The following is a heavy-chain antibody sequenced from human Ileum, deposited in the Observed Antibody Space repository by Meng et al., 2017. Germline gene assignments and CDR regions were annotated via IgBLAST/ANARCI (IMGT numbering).Heavy chain of an antibody. CDR1: GFSLATSGVS. CDR2: IYWDDDK. V-gene: IGHV2-5*02. CDR3: AHSPQGYFDY. J-gene: IGHJ4*02. Sequence: QITLKETGPALVKATQPLKLTCNFSGFSLATSGVSVAWIRQPPGEALEWLALIYWDDDKRYSPSLKNRLAITKDTSKNQVVLTMTNMDPMDTGTYYCAHSPQGYFDYWGPGTLVTVSS.